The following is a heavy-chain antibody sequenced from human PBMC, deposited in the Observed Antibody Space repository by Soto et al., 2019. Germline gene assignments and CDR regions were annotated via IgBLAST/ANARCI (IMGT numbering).Heavy chain of an antibody. CDR3: ASHPAYYDYVWGSYRPDWGFDS. CDR1: GGSISSGAYY. CDR2: IYHNGRT. J-gene: IGHJ4*02. D-gene: IGHD3-16*02. Sequence: QVQLQESGPGLVKPSQTLSLTCTVSGGSISSGAYYWSWIRQHPGKGLEWIGYIYHNGRTYYNPSLRSRVTVSVDTSKNQFSLKLSSVTAADTAVYYCASHPAYYDYVWGSYRPDWGFDSWGQGTLVTVSS. V-gene: IGHV4-31*03.